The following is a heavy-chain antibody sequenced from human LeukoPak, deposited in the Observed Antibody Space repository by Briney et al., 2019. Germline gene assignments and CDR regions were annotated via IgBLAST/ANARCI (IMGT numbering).Heavy chain of an antibody. CDR3: ARHVSHYDILTGYYWYFDL. CDR2: IYYSGST. Sequence: SETLSLTCTVSGGSISSSSYYWGWIRQPPGKGLEWIGSIYYSGSTYYNPSLKSRVTISVDTSKNQFPLKLSSVTAADTAVYYCARHVSHYDILTGYYWYFDLWGRGTLVTVSS. CDR1: GGSISSSSYY. V-gene: IGHV4-39*01. D-gene: IGHD3-9*01. J-gene: IGHJ2*01.